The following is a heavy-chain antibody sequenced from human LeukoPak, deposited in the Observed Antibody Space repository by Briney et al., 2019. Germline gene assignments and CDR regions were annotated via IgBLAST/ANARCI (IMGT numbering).Heavy chain of an antibody. CDR3: AKDRRGYSGYADY. CDR2: ISGSGGST. J-gene: IGHJ4*02. Sequence: HPGGSLRLSCAASGFTFSSYAMSWVRQAPGKGLEWVSAISGSGGSTYYAGSVKGRFTISRDNSKNTLYPQMNSLRAEDTAVYYCAKDRRGYSGYADYWGQGTLVTVSS. D-gene: IGHD5-12*01. CDR1: GFTFSSYA. V-gene: IGHV3-23*01.